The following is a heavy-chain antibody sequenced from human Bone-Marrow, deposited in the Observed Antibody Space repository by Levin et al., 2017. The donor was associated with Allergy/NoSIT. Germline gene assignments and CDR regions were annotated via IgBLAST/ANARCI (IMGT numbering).Heavy chain of an antibody. J-gene: IGHJ3*02. CDR1: GFTFSSYS. CDR2: ISSSSSYI. Sequence: GGSLRLSCAASGFTFSSYSMNWVRQAPGKGLEWVSSISSSSSYIYYADSVKGRFTISRDNAKNSLYLQMNSLRAEDTAVYYCARDSLLYCSSTSCYIDAYGKYAFDIWGQGTMVTVSS. D-gene: IGHD2-2*02. CDR3: ARDSLLYCSSTSCYIDAYGKYAFDI. V-gene: IGHV3-21*01.